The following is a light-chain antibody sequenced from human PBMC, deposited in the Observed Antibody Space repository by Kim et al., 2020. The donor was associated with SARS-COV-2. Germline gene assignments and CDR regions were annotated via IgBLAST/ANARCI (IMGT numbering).Light chain of an antibody. CDR3: TSYAGSYLYV. CDR1: SSDVGAYDS. J-gene: IGLJ1*01. CDR2: EVN. V-gene: IGLV2-8*01. Sequence: GQSVTISCTGTSSDVGAYDSVSWYQQHPGKAPKLILYEVNKRPSGVPDRFSGSKSGNTASLTVSGLRAEDEADYYCTSYAGSYLYVFGTGTKVTVL.